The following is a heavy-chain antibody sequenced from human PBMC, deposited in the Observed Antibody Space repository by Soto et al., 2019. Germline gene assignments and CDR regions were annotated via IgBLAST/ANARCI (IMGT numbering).Heavy chain of an antibody. D-gene: IGHD3-10*01. CDR2: IIPIFGTA. CDR3: ARRYYYGSGSYYRYYYYGMDV. Sequence: SVKVSCKASGGTFSSYAISWVRQAPGQGLEWMGGIIPIFGTANYAQKFQGRVTITADESTSTAYMELSSLRSEDTAVYYCARRYYYGSGSYYRYYYYGMDVWGQGTTVTVSS. CDR1: GGTFSSYA. J-gene: IGHJ6*02. V-gene: IGHV1-69*13.